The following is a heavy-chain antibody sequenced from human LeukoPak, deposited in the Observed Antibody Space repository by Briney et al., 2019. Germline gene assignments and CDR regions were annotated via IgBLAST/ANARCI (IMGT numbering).Heavy chain of an antibody. CDR2: ISRSGDST. V-gene: IGHV3-64D*06. J-gene: IGHJ4*02. CDR3: VRKAPGGNFDY. CDR1: GLTFSSYA. Sequence: PGGSLRLSCSASGLTFSSYAMYWVRQAPGKGLEYVSAISRSGDSTYYADSVKGRFTISRDNSKNTLHLQMNGLRAEDTAVYYCVRKAPGGNFDYWGQGTLVTVSS. D-gene: IGHD1-1*01.